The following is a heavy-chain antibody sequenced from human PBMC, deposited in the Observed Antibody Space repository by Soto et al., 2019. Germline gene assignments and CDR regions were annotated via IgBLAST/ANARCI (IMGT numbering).Heavy chain of an antibody. CDR1: GFTFSSYA. CDR3: AKGIRAAAGTTYFDY. Sequence: EVQLLESGGGLVQPGGSLRLSCTGSGFTFSSYAMNWVRQAPGKGLEWVSTISGGGGSTYYAESVKGRFTISRDNSKNTVYLLMNGLRAEDTAVYYCAKGIRAAAGTTYFDYWGQGTLVTVSS. CDR2: ISGGGGST. D-gene: IGHD6-13*01. J-gene: IGHJ4*02. V-gene: IGHV3-23*01.